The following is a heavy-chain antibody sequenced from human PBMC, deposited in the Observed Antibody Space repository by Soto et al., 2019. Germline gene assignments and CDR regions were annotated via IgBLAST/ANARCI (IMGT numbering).Heavy chain of an antibody. CDR2: IDSNGGT. CDR1: DDSSSNYK. Sequence: PSETLSLTCTVSDDSSSNYKWSWIRQPPGRRLEWIGYIDSNGGTSYNPSLQSRVTISIDTSTKQFFLKLSSVTAADTAVYYCARVYSGSYSDSWGRGTLVTVSS. D-gene: IGHD1-26*01. CDR3: ARVYSGSYSDS. J-gene: IGHJ4*02. V-gene: IGHV4-59*08.